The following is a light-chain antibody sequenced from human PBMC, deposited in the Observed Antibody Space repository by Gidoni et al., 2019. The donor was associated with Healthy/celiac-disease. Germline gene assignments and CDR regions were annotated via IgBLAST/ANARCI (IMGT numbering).Light chain of an antibody. Sequence: SYELTPPPSVSVSPGQTASITCSGDKLGDKYACWYQQKPGHSPVLVIYQDSKRPSGIPERFSGSNSGNTATLTISGTQAMDEADYYCQAWDSSTVVFGGGTKLTVL. CDR1: KLGDKY. CDR2: QDS. CDR3: QAWDSSTVV. V-gene: IGLV3-1*01. J-gene: IGLJ2*01.